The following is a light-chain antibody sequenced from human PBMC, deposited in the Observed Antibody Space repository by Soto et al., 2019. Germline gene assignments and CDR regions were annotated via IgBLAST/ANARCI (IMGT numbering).Light chain of an antibody. Sequence: EVVMTQSPGTLSVSPGERAILSCRASQSLTTNLAWYQQKPGQAPRLLIHDASTRATGIPDRFSGSGSGTDFTLTISRLEPEDFAVYFCQVYGSSSKTFGQGTKVDIK. J-gene: IGKJ1*01. V-gene: IGKV3-20*01. CDR1: QSLTTN. CDR3: QVYGSSSKT. CDR2: DAS.